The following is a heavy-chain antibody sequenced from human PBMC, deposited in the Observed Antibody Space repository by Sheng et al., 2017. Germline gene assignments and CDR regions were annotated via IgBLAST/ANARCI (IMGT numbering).Heavy chain of an antibody. CDR2: INHSGST. J-gene: IGHJ4*02. Sequence: QVQLQQWGAGLLKPSETLSLTCAVYGGSFSGYYWSWIRQPPGKGLEWIGEINHSGSTNYNPSLKSRVTISVDTSKNQFSLKLSSVTAADTAVYYCVRGAYDYVWGSYRLNFDYWGQGTLVTVSS. V-gene: IGHV4-34*01. D-gene: IGHD3-16*02. CDR3: VRGAYDYVWGSYRLNFDY. CDR1: GGSFSGYY.